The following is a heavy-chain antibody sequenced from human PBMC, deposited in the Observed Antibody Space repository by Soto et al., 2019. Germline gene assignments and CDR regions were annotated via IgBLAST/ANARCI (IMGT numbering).Heavy chain of an antibody. V-gene: IGHV4-59*01. J-gene: IGHJ5*01. Sequence: KSSETLSLTCTVSGDTSTSYYWGWIRQAPGKGLEWIGHIHNSGTSTHNPSLNGRVTISIDMSKKQFSLKLTSLTSADTAVYYCARDFYDSVGYTWFDSSSAGTIVPVYS. CDR3: ARDFYDSVGYTWFDS. D-gene: IGHD3-22*01. CDR1: GDTSTSYY. CDR2: IHNSGTS.